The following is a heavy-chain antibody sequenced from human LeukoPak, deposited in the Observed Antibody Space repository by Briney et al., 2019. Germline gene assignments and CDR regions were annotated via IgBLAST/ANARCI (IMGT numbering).Heavy chain of an antibody. CDR1: GGSFSRYY. CDR2: IYYSGST. J-gene: IGHJ6*03. Sequence: SETLSLTCAVYGGSFSRYYWSWIRQPPGKGLEWIGYIYYSGSTNYNPSLESRVTMSVDTSKNQFSLKLSSVTAADTAVYYCARHTYYDFWTGLGSYYYYYYYMDVWAKGPRSPSP. CDR3: ARHTYYDFWTGLGSYYYYYYYMDV. V-gene: IGHV4-59*08. D-gene: IGHD3-3*01.